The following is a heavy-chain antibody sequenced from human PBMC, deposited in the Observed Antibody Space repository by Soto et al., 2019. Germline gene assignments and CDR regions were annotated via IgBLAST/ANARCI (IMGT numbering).Heavy chain of an antibody. CDR3: ARDCSLGNRWCRWFDP. D-gene: IGHD2-8*02. V-gene: IGHV3-48*02. CDR1: GFTLSSYA. Sequence: GGSLRLSCAASGFTLSSYAMNWLRQAPGKGLEWVSYISSSSNIQYAGSVKGRFNISRDNAKNSLYLQMNSLRDEDTAVFYCARDCSLGNRWCRWFDPWGQGTLVTVSS. CDR2: ISSSSNI. J-gene: IGHJ5*02.